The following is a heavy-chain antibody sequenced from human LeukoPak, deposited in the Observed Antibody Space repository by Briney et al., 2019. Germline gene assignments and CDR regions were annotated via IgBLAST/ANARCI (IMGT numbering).Heavy chain of an antibody. CDR3: AKEGTASKPSVLDY. CDR2: ITGSDDRT. J-gene: IGHJ4*02. V-gene: IGHV3-23*01. Sequence: GGSLRLSCAASGFTFSSNAMTWVRQAPGKGLEWVSTITGSDDRTYYADSVRGRFTISRDNSKNIVYLQMNSLSSEDTAVYYCAKEGTASKPSVLDYWGQGTLVTVSS. D-gene: IGHD1/OR15-1a*01. CDR1: GFTFSSNA.